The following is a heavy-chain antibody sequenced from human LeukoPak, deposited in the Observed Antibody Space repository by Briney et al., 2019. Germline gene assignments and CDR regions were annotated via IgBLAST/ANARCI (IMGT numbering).Heavy chain of an antibody. CDR2: IYHSGNT. CDR1: GYSISSGYY. V-gene: IGHV4-38-2*02. D-gene: IGHD5-24*01. CDR3: AREWGDGNNLGEIDY. J-gene: IGHJ4*02. Sequence: SETLSLTCTVSGYSISSGYYWGWIRQPPGKGLEWIGSIYHSGNTYYNPSLKSRVTISVDTSKNQFSLKLSSVTAADTAVYYCAREWGDGNNLGEIDYWGQGTLVTVSS.